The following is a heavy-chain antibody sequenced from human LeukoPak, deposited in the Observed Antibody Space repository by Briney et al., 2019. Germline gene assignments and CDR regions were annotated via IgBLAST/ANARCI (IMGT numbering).Heavy chain of an antibody. Sequence: GASVKVSCKASGYTVTSYYIHWVRQAPGQGLEWMGIINPSGGSRTYAQKCQGRVTMTKDTSTSTVYMELSTLKSEDTALYYCARTANSLATTAYSSSSIDYWGQGTLVTVSS. V-gene: IGHV1-46*01. J-gene: IGHJ4*02. CDR3: ARTANSLATTAYSSSSIDY. CDR1: GYTVTSYY. CDR2: INPSGGSR. D-gene: IGHD6-6*01.